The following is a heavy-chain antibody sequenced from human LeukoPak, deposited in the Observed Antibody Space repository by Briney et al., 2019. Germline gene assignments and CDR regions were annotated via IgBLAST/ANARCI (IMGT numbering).Heavy chain of an antibody. J-gene: IGHJ4*02. CDR3: SRDYVIQKWVPLGL. D-gene: IGHD1-26*01. CDR2: LIPIFGTA. V-gene: IGHV1-69*01. Sequence: SVKVSCKDSGGSFSSSAISGVRQAPGQGVEWMGGLIPIFGTANYAQKFQGRVTITADETTSTAYMDMCSPRSEGTSVYCWSRDYVIQKWVPLGLWGQGTLVTVSS. CDR1: GGSFSSSA.